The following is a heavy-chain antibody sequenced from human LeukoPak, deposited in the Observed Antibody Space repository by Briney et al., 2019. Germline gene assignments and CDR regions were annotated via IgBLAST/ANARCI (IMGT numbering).Heavy chain of an antibody. CDR3: ARNRGLGY. D-gene: IGHD1-14*01. CDR2: INHSGST. Sequence: SETLSLTCAVYGGSFSGYYWSWIRQPPGKGLEWIGEINHSGSTNYNPSLKSRVTISVDTSKNQFSLKLSSVTAADTAVYYCARNRGLGYWGQGTLVTVSS. J-gene: IGHJ4*02. CDR1: GGSFSGYY. V-gene: IGHV4-34*01.